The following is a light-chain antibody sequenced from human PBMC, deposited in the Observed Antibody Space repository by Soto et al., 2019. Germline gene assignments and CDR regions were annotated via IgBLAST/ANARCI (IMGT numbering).Light chain of an antibody. J-gene: IGLJ1*01. CDR3: SSYRSSRTYV. CDR2: DVS. V-gene: IGLV2-14*01. Sequence: QSVLTQPASVPGSPGQSITISCSGTSSDVGGYNYVSWYQQNPGTAPKLLIYDVSNRPSGVSHRFSGSKSGNTASLTISGLQAGDEADYYCSSYRSSRTYVFGTGTKVTV. CDR1: SSDVGGYNY.